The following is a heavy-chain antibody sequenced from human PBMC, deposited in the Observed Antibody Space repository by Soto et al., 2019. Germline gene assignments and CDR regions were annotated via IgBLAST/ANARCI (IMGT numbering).Heavy chain of an antibody. CDR1: GDTFSSYA. D-gene: IGHD3-22*01. Sequence: HVQLVQSGAEVKKPGSSVKVSCKASGDTFSSYAISWVRQAPEQGLEWMGGIIPIFGTANYAQKFQGRVTITADKSTSTAYMELSSLRSEDTAVYYCARGDYYVSSGYCDYWGQGTLVTVSS. J-gene: IGHJ4*02. CDR2: IIPIFGTA. V-gene: IGHV1-69*06. CDR3: ARGDYYVSSGYCDY.